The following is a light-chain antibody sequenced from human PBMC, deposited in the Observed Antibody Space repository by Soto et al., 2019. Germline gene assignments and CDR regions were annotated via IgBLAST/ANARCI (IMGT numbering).Light chain of an antibody. V-gene: IGKV1-39*01. J-gene: IGKJ1*01. CDR2: TAS. CDR1: QGISDY. Sequence: DIQMTQSPSSLSASVGDTVTITCRASQGISDYLSWFQHKPGEAPKLLIYTASSLQGGVPLRFSGAGSRTDFSLTISGLQPEDSAIYYCQQTYTFPWTFGQGTKVDIK. CDR3: QQTYTFPWT.